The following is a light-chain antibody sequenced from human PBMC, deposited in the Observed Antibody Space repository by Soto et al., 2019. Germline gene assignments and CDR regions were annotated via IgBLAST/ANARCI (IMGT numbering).Light chain of an antibody. CDR3: QTWGTGTWE. J-gene: IGLJ3*02. Sequence: QPVLTQSPSASASLGASVKLTCTLSSGHSSYAIAWHQQQPEKGPRYLMKLNSDGSHSKGDGIPDRFSGSSSGAERYLTISSLQSEDEADYYCQTWGTGTWEFGGGTQLTVL. CDR2: LNSDGSH. V-gene: IGLV4-69*01. CDR1: SGHSSYA.